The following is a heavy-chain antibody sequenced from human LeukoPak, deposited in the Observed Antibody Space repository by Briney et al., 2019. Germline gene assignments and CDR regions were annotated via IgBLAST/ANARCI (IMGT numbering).Heavy chain of an antibody. CDR2: IYHSGSA. CDR1: GGSISSGGYS. CDR3: ARSTRATLFDY. D-gene: IGHD5-12*01. V-gene: IGHV4-30-2*01. Sequence: SETLSLTCAVSGGSISSGGYSWSWIRQPPGKGLEWIGYIYHSGSAYYNPSLKSRVTISVDRSKNQFSLKLSSVTAADTAVYYCARSTRATLFDYWGQGILVTVSS. J-gene: IGHJ4*02.